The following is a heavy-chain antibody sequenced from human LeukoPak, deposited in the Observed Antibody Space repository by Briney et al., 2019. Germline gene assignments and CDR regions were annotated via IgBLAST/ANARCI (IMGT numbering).Heavy chain of an antibody. CDR2: ISAYNGNT. CDR1: GYTFTSYG. V-gene: IGHV1-18*01. CDR3: AKWKLKAAAAFAPDY. Sequence: GASVKVSCKASGYTFTSYGISWVRQAPGQGLEWMGWISAYNGNTNYAQKLQGRVTMTTDTSTSTAYMELRSLRSDDTAVYYCAKWKLKAAAAFAPDYWGQGTLVTVSS. J-gene: IGHJ4*02. D-gene: IGHD6-13*01.